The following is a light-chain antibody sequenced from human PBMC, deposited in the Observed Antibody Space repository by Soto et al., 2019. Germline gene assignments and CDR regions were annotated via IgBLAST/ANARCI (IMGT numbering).Light chain of an antibody. CDR2: RTS. CDR1: QSVSNNY. CDR3: QQYNSYS. Sequence: EIVLTQSPGTLSLSPGERATLSCRASQSVSNNYLAWYQQKPGQAPRLLMYRTSIRATGVPARFSGSGSGTEFTLTISSLQPDDFATYYCQQYNSYSFGQGTKVDIK. V-gene: IGKV3-20*01. J-gene: IGKJ1*01.